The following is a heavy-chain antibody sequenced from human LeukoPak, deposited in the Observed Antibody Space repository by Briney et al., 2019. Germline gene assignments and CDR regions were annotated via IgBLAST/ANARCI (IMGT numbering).Heavy chain of an antibody. CDR3: ARGGGYCSSTSCYVRYYFDY. V-gene: IGHV3-11*06. CDR1: GFTFSDYY. Sequence: KPGGSLRLSCAASGFTFSDYYMSWIRQAPGKGLEWVSYISSSSSYTNYADSVKGRFTISRDNSKNTLYLQMNSLRAEDTAVYYCARGGGYCSSTSCYVRYYFDYWGQGTLVTVSS. CDR2: ISSSSSYT. J-gene: IGHJ4*02. D-gene: IGHD2-2*01.